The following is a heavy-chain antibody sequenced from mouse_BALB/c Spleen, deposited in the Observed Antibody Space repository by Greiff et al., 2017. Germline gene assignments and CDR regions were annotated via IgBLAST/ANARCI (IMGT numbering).Heavy chain of an antibody. CDR2: INPGSGGT. CDR3: ARSDYAMDY. V-gene: IGHV1-54*01. Sequence: VQRVESGAELVRPGTSVKVSCKASGYAFTNYLIEWVKQRPGQGLEWIGVINPGSGGTNYNEKFKGKATLTADKSSSTAYMQLSSLTSDDSAVYFCARSDYAMDYWGQGTSVTVSS. J-gene: IGHJ4*01. CDR1: GYAFTNYL.